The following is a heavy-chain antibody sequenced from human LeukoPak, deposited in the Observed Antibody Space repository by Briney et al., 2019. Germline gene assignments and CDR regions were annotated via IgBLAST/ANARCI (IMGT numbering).Heavy chain of an antibody. Sequence: SGGSLRLSCAASGFTFSSYAMHWVRQAPGKGLEWVAVISYDGSNKYYADSVKGRFTISRDNSKNTLYLQMNSLRAEDTAVYYCARASFCGGDCYSFDYWGQGTLVTVSS. D-gene: IGHD2-21*01. CDR1: GFTFSSYA. CDR2: ISYDGSNK. V-gene: IGHV3-30-3*01. CDR3: ARASFCGGDCYSFDY. J-gene: IGHJ4*02.